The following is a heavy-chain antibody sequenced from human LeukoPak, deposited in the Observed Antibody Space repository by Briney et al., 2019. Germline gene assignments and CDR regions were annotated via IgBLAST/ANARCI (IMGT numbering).Heavy chain of an antibody. V-gene: IGHV3-53*05. Sequence: GGSLRLSCAASGFTVSSDYMSWVRKAPGKGLEWVSVIYSGGSTYYADSVKGRFTISRVNSKNTLYLQMNSLRAEDTAVYYCARPPHYYDSSGYLYYFDYWRQGTLVTVSS. CDR2: IYSGGST. D-gene: IGHD3-22*01. CDR3: ARPPHYYDSSGYLYYFDY. J-gene: IGHJ4*02. CDR1: GFTVSSDY.